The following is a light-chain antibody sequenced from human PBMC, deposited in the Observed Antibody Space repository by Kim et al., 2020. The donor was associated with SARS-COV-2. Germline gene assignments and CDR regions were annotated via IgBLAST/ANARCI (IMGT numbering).Light chain of an antibody. V-gene: IGLV4-69*01. J-gene: IGLJ3*02. CDR2: LNSDRSH. Sequence: ASVKLTCTLSSGHSSYAIAWHQQQPEKGPRYLMKLNSDRSHSKGDGIPDRFSGSSSGAERYLTISSLQSEDEADYYCQTWDTGTWVFGGGTQLTVL. CDR3: QTWDTGTWV. CDR1: SGHSSYA.